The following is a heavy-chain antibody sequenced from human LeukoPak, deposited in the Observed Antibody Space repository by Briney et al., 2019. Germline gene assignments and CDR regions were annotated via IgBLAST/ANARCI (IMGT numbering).Heavy chain of an antibody. Sequence: GGSLRLSCAASGFTVSSNYMRWVRQAPGKGLEWVSVIYSDGSTYYADSVNSRLNISRDNSKNTLYLQMNSLRAEDTAVYYCARGLSYYYDSSGSFDYWGQGTLVTVSS. CDR3: ARGLSYYYDSSGSFDY. CDR2: IYSDGST. J-gene: IGHJ4*02. CDR1: GFTVSSNY. D-gene: IGHD3-22*01. V-gene: IGHV3-53*01.